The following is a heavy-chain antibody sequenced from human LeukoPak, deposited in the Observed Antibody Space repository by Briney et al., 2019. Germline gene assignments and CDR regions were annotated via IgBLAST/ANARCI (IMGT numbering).Heavy chain of an antibody. D-gene: IGHD5-12*01. V-gene: IGHV4-59*01. CDR1: GGTISSYY. Sequence: SETLSLTCTVSGGTISSYYWSWIRQPPGKGLEWIGYIYYSGSTNYNPSLKSRVTISVDTSENQFFLKLSSVTAADTAVYYCARDGSGYDYGFDYWGQGTLVTVSS. CDR3: ARDGSGYDYGFDY. J-gene: IGHJ4*02. CDR2: IYYSGST.